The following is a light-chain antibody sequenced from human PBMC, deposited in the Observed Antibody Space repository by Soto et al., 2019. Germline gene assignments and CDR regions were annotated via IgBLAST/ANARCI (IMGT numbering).Light chain of an antibody. J-gene: IGKJ4*01. CDR2: GAS. CDR3: QKYGSSPLT. CDR1: QRVSSSY. V-gene: IGKV3-20*01. Sequence: EIVLTQSPGTLSLSPGERAALSCRASQRVSSSYLAWYQQKPGQAPRLLIYGASSRATDIPDRFSGSGSGTDFTLTISRLEPEDFAVYYCQKYGSSPLTFGGGTTVEIK.